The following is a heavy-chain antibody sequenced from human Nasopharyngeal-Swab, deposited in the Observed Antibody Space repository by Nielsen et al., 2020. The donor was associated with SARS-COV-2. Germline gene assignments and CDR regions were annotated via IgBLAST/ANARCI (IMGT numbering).Heavy chain of an antibody. V-gene: IGHV1-18*01. CDR2: ISAYNGNT. CDR3: AAIKYDYVWGSYCYTQNLNWFDP. J-gene: IGHJ5*02. D-gene: IGHD3-16*02. Sequence: WVRQAPGQGLEWMGGISAYNGNTNYAQKLQGRVTMTTDTSTSTAYMELRSLRSDDTAVYYCAAIKYDYVWGSYCYTQNLNWFDPWGQGTLVTVSS.